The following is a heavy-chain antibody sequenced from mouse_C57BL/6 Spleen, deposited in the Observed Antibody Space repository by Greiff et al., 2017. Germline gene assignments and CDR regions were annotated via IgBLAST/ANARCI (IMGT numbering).Heavy chain of an antibody. V-gene: IGHV1-80*01. J-gene: IGHJ2*01. CDR3: ARRRGIYDGYYDY. Sequence: VKLQESGAELVKPGASVKISCKASGYAFSSYWMNWVKQRPGKGLEWIGQIYPGDGDTNYNGKFKGKATLTADKSSSTAYMQLSSLTSEDSAVYFCARRRGIYDGYYDYWGQGTTLTVSS. CDR2: IYPGDGDT. CDR1: GYAFSSYW. D-gene: IGHD2-3*01.